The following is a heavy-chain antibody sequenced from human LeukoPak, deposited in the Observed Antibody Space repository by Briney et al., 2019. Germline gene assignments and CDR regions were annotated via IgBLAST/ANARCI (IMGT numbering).Heavy chain of an antibody. V-gene: IGHV1-18*01. J-gene: IGHJ4*02. CDR1: GYTFTSYG. D-gene: IGHD3-22*01. Sequence: GASAKVSCKTSGYTFTSYGISWVRQGPGQGLEWMGWISTYFVNTNYAQKFQARVTMTTDPSTSTAYMELRSLRSDDTAVYYCAATRRSGYVIFDYWGQGTLVTVSS. CDR2: ISTYFVNT. CDR3: AATRRSGYVIFDY.